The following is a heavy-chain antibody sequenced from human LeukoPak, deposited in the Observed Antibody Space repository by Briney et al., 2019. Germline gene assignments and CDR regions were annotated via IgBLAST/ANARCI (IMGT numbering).Heavy chain of an antibody. CDR1: GGTFSSYA. CDR2: IIPIFGKA. CDR3: ARGWLAETTVVTPYNY. D-gene: IGHD4-23*01. Sequence: ASVKVSCKASGGTFSSYAINWVRQAPGQGLEWMGGIIPIFGKARYAQKFQGRVTITAVESTSTAYMELRSLRSEDTAAYYCARGWLAETTVVTPYNYWGQGTLVTVSS. V-gene: IGHV1-69*01. J-gene: IGHJ4*02.